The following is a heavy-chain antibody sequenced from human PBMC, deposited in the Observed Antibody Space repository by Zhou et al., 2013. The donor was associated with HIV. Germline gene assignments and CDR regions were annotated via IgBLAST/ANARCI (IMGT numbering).Heavy chain of an antibody. CDR1: GYTLTDYY. J-gene: IGHJ4*02. D-gene: IGHD1-20*01. Sequence: QVQLVQSGAEVKKPGASVKVSCKASGYTLTDYYMHWVRQAPGQGLEWMGWMAPNSDVTNYAPNLQGRVTMTRDTSISTAYMELSSLRSDDTAVYYCATYGPGYNWMYKWGQGTLVTVSS. V-gene: IGHV1-2*02. CDR2: MAPNSDVT. CDR3: ATYGPGYNWMYK.